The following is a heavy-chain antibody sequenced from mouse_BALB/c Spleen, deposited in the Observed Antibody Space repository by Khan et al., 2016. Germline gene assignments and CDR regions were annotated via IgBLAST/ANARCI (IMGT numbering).Heavy chain of an antibody. CDR3: ARWDKDGYDAIDY. V-gene: IGHV1S34*01. J-gene: IGHJ4*01. Sequence: LVKTGASVKISCKASGYSFTGYYIHWVKQSHGKGLEWIGYISCYNGATNYNQKFRGKATFTVDTSSSTAYMQFNSLTSEDSAVYDCARWDKDGYDAIDYWGQGTSVTVSS. CDR2: ISCYNGAT. CDR1: GYSFTGYY. D-gene: IGHD4-1*01.